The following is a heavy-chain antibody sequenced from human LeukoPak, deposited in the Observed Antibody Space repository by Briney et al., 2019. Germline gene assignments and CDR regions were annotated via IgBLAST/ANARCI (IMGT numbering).Heavy chain of an antibody. CDR3: ARLPRYDFWS. V-gene: IGHV4-39*01. CDR2: IYYSGTT. Sequence: SETLSLTCTVSGGSISSTNFYWVWIRQPPGKGLEWIGSIYYSGTTYYNPSLKSRVTISVDTSKKQFSLKLSSVTAADTAVYYCARLPRYDFWSWGQGTLVTVSS. D-gene: IGHD3-3*01. J-gene: IGHJ4*02. CDR1: GGSISSTNFY.